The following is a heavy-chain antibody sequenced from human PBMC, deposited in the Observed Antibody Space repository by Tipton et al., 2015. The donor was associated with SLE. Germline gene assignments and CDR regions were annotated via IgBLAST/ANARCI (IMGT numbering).Heavy chain of an antibody. D-gene: IGHD6-19*01. CDR1: GFTVSSNY. CDR2: IYSGGTT. Sequence: SLRLSCAASGFTVSSNYMSWVRQAPGKGLEWVSVIYSGGTTYYADSVKGRFTISRDNSKNTLYLQMNSLRAEDTALYYCAKVVRGWTDYYYYGMDVWGQGTTVTVSS. CDR3: AKVVRGWTDYYYYGMDV. V-gene: IGHV3-53*05. J-gene: IGHJ6*02.